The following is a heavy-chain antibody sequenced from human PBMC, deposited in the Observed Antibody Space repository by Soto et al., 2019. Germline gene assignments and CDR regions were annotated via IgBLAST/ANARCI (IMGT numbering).Heavy chain of an antibody. Sequence: SETLSLTCAVYGGSFSGYYCSWIRQPPGKGLEWIGEINHSGSTNYNPSLKSRVTISVDTSKNKFSLKLSSVTAADTAVYYCASLHSSGWYYFDYWGQGTLVTVSS. CDR2: INHSGST. CDR1: GGSFSGYY. V-gene: IGHV4-34*01. D-gene: IGHD6-19*01. J-gene: IGHJ4*02. CDR3: ASLHSSGWYYFDY.